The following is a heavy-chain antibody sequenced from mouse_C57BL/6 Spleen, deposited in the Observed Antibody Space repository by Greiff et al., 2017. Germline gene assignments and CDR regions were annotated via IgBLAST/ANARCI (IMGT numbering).Heavy chain of an antibody. D-gene: IGHD2-10*01. CDR1: GYTFTSYW. CDR3: ARSPLLFHFDY. Sequence: QVHVKQPGAELVKPGASVKMSCKASGYTFTSYWITWVKQRPGQGLEWIGDIYPGSGSTNYNEKFKSKATLTVDTSSSTAYMQLSSLTSEDSAVYYCARSPLLFHFDYWGQGTTLTVSS. CDR2: IYPGSGST. J-gene: IGHJ2*01. V-gene: IGHV1-55*01.